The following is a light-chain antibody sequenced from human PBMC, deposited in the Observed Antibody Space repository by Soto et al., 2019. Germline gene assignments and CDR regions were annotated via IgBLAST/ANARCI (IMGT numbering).Light chain of an antibody. Sequence: QSALTQPASVSGSPGQSITISFTGTSSEVGGPNYVSWYQQHPGKAPKPMIYEVNKWPSGVSNRFSGSKSGNTASLTGSGLQAEDEADYYCSSYTESNTWVFGGGTKVTVL. V-gene: IGLV2-14*01. CDR3: SSYTESNTWV. CDR1: SSEVGGPNY. CDR2: EVN. J-gene: IGLJ3*02.